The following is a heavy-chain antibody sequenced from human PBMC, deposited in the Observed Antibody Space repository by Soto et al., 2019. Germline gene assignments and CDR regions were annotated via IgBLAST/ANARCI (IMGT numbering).Heavy chain of an antibody. CDR2: IYYSGST. CDR1: GGSISSYY. J-gene: IGHJ4*02. V-gene: IGHV4-59*01. CDR3: ARVLDQFTDEVDTAMGEFDY. Sequence: SETLSLTCTVSGGSISSYYWSWIRQPLGKGLEWIGYIYYSGSTNYNPSLKSRVTISVDTSKNQFSLKLSSVTAADTAVYYCARVLDQFTDEVDTAMGEFDYWGQGTLVTVSS. D-gene: IGHD5-18*01.